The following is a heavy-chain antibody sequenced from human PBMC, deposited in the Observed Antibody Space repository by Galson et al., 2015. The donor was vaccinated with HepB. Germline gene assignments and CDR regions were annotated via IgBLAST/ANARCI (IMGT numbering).Heavy chain of an antibody. J-gene: IGHJ5*02. Sequence: SLRLSCAASGFTFSYFAMSWVRQPPGKGLEWVSSISKSATVTYYVDSVKGRFTISRDDSKSTLYLQMNGLRAEDTAIYYCATGIKLAGAAWGQGTLVTVAS. CDR1: GFTFSYFA. CDR2: ISKSATVT. D-gene: IGHD6-19*01. CDR3: ATGIKLAGAA. V-gene: IGHV3-23*01.